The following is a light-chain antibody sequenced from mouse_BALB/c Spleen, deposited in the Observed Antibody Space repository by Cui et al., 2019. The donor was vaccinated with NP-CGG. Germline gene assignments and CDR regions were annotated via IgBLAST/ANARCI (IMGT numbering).Light chain of an antibody. Sequence: QAVVTQESALTTSPGETVTPTCRSSTGAVTTNNYANWVQEKPDHLFTGLIGGTNNRAPGVPARFSGSLIADKAALTITGAQTEDEAIYFCALWYSNHWVFGGGTKLTVL. CDR2: GTN. CDR3: ALWYSNHWV. J-gene: IGLJ1*01. V-gene: IGLV1*01. CDR1: TGAVTTNNY.